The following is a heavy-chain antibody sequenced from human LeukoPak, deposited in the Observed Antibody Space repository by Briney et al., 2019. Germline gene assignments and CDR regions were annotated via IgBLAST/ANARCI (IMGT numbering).Heavy chain of an antibody. CDR2: ISYDGSNK. CDR3: ARDRGVEYSSSLDV. J-gene: IGHJ6*04. V-gene: IGHV3-30*03. Sequence: GGSLRLSCAASGFTFSSYGMHWVRQAPGKGLEWVAVISYDGSNKYYADSVKGRFTISRDNSKNTLYLQMNSLRAEDTAVYYCARDRGVEYSSSLDVWGKGTTVTVSS. D-gene: IGHD6-6*01. CDR1: GFTFSSYG.